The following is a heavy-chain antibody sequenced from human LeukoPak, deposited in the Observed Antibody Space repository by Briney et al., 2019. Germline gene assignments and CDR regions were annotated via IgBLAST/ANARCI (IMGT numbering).Heavy chain of an antibody. J-gene: IGHJ1*01. D-gene: IGHD2-15*01. CDR1: GYTLTSYG. Sequence: ASVKVSCKASGYTLTSYGINWVRQATGQGLEWMGWMNPNSGNTGYAQKFQGRVTMTRNTSISTAYMELSSLRSEDTAVYYCAIRYCSGGSCSDFQHWGQGTLVTVSS. V-gene: IGHV1-8*02. CDR3: AIRYCSGGSCSDFQH. CDR2: MNPNSGNT.